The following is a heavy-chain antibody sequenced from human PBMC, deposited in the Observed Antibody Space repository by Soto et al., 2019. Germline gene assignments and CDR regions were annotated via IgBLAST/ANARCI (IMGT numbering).Heavy chain of an antibody. V-gene: IGHV5-51*01. Sequence: HGESLKISCKGSGYSFTSYWIGWVRQMPGKGLEWMGIIYPGDSDTRYSPSFQGQVTISADKSISTAYLQWSSLKASDTAMYYCARTPSVAGTKAESDYWGQGTLVTVSS. CDR3: ARTPSVAGTKAESDY. J-gene: IGHJ4*02. D-gene: IGHD6-19*01. CDR1: GYSFTSYW. CDR2: IYPGDSDT.